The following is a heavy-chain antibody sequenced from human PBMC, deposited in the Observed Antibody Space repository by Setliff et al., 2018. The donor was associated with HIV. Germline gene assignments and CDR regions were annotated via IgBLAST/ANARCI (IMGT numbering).Heavy chain of an antibody. J-gene: IGHJ5*02. Sequence: ASVKVSCKASGYTFSNYGITWVRQAPGQGPEWMGWISAYDGDTNYAQKFQGRFTMTTDTSTSTAYMELRSLRSDDTAVYYCTRDEFYYGSGNYYKVDYLDPWGQGTLVTVSS. D-gene: IGHD3-10*01. CDR2: ISAYDGDT. V-gene: IGHV1-18*01. CDR1: GYTFSNYG. CDR3: TRDEFYYGSGNYYKVDYLDP.